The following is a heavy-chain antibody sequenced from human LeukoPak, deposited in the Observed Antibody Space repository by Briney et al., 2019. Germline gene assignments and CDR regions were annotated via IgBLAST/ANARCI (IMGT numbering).Heavy chain of an antibody. J-gene: IGHJ4*02. CDR3: ARDISRVARGNFDY. V-gene: IGHV4-39*07. CDR1: GGSISSSSYY. D-gene: IGHD5-12*01. CDR2: IYYSGST. Sequence: SETLSLTCTVSGGSISSSSYYWGWIRQPPGKGLERVGSIYYSGSTYYNPSLKSRVTISVDTSKNQFSLKLSSVTAADTAVYYCARDISRVARGNFDYWGQGTLVTVSS.